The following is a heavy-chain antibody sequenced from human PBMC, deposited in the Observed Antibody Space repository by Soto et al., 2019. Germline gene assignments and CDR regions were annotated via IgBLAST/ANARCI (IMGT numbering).Heavy chain of an antibody. CDR1: GFTFSSYA. V-gene: IGHV4-31*02. D-gene: IGHD3-22*01. CDR3: AREFDTSGWPSGMQHDRFDP. CDR2: IYYSGST. J-gene: IGHJ5*02. Sequence: LRLSCAASGFTFSSYAMSWVRQAPGKGLEWIGNIYYSGSTYYNPSPTSRLSMSVDTSKNQFSLQLGSVTVADTAVYYCAREFDTSGWPSGMQHDRFDPWGQGTLVTVSS.